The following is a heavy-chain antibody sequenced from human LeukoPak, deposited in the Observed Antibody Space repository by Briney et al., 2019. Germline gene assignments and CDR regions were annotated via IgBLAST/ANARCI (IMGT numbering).Heavy chain of an antibody. V-gene: IGHV1-46*01. Sequence: GASVKVSCKASGYTFTSYYMHWVRQAPGQGLEWMGIINPSGGSTSYAQKFQGRVTMTRDTSTRTVYMELSSLRSEDTAVYYCARDLLDYYDSSGYSDYWGQGTLVTVSS. D-gene: IGHD3-22*01. CDR3: ARDLLDYYDSSGYSDY. CDR1: GYTFTSYY. CDR2: INPSGGST. J-gene: IGHJ4*02.